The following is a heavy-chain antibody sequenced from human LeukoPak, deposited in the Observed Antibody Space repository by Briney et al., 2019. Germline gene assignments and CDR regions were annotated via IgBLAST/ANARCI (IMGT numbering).Heavy chain of an antibody. V-gene: IGHV5-51*01. CDR1: GYSFTSYW. CDR3: ASQLTYSSGWYVAFDI. Sequence: GESLKISFKGSGYSFTSYWIGWVRQMPGKGLEWMGIIYPGDSDTRYSPSFQGQVTISADKSISTAYLQWSSLKASDTAMYYCASQLTYSSGWYVAFDIWGQGTMVTVSS. J-gene: IGHJ3*02. D-gene: IGHD6-19*01. CDR2: IYPGDSDT.